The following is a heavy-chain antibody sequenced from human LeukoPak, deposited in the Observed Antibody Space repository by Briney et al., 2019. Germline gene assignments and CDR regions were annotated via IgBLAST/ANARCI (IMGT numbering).Heavy chain of an antibody. V-gene: IGHV3-21*01. J-gene: IGHJ6*03. CDR2: MTTISTLM. Sequence: GGSLRLSCEASGFTFSSYEMNWVRQAPGKGLEWVSSMTTISTLMYYAASVKGRFTVSRDNAKNSLYLQMNSLRAEDTAVYYCTRARVVTVPGTADYYFYMDVWGRGTTVTVSS. D-gene: IGHD6-19*01. CDR1: GFTFSSYE. CDR3: TRARVVTVPGTADYYFYMDV.